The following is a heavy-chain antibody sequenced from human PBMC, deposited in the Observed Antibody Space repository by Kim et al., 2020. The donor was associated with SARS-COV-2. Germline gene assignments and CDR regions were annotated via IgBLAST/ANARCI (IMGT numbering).Heavy chain of an antibody. V-gene: IGHV3-30*04. Sequence: GGSLRLSCAASGFTFSSYAMHWVRQAPGKGLEWVAVISYDGSNKYYADSVQGRFTISRDNSKNTLYLQMNSLRAEDTAVYYCAREGDGHSGYDLGAFDI. D-gene: IGHD5-12*01. CDR1: GFTFSSYA. CDR3: AREGDGHSGYDLGAFDI. J-gene: IGHJ3*02. CDR2: ISYDGSNK.